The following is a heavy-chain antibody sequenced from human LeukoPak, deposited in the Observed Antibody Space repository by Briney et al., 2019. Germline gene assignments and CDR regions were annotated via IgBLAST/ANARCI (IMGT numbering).Heavy chain of an antibody. Sequence: SETLSLTCAVYGGSFSGYYWSWIRQPPGKRLEWIGEINHSGSTNYNPSLKSRVTISIDTSKNQFSLKLSSVTAADTAVYSGARDSGYYADYWGQGTLVTVSS. J-gene: IGHJ4*02. D-gene: IGHD3-22*01. CDR2: INHSGST. CDR1: GGSFSGYY. V-gene: IGHV4-34*01. CDR3: ARDSGYYADY.